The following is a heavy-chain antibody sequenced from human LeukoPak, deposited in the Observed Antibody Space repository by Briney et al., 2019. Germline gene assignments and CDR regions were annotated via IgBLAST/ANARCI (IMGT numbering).Heavy chain of an antibody. J-gene: IGHJ6*02. CDR1: GYSFTSYW. V-gene: IGHV5-51*01. D-gene: IGHD1-20*01. Sequence: GESLKISCKGSGYSFTSYWIGWVRQMPGKGLEWMGIIYPGDSDTRYSPSFQGQVTISADKSISTAYLQWSSLKASGTAMYYCARRGVWDNWNGVGPYYYYGMDVWGQGTTVTVSS. CDR2: IYPGDSDT. CDR3: ARRGVWDNWNGVGPYYYYGMDV.